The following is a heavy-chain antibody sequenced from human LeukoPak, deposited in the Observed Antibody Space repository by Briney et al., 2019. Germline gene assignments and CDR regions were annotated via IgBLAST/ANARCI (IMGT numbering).Heavy chain of an antibody. Sequence: SETLSITCAVYGGSFSGYYWRWIRQPPGKGLDWIGEINHSGSTNYNPSLKSRVTISVDTSKNQFSLKLSSVTAADTAVYYCAFRTLYGSGSSNWGQGTLVTVSS. V-gene: IGHV4-34*01. CDR2: INHSGST. D-gene: IGHD3-10*01. J-gene: IGHJ4*02. CDR1: GGSFSGYY. CDR3: AFRTLYGSGSSN.